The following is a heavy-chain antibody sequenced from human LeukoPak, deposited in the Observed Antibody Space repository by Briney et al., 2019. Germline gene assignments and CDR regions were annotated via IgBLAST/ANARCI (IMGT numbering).Heavy chain of an antibody. CDR3: ARDRLLWFGELLNDAFDI. Sequence: PGASVKVSCKASGYTFTGYYMHWVRQAPGQGLEWMGWINPNSGGTNYAQKFQGRVTMTRDTAISTAYMELSRLGSDDTAVYYCARDRLLWFGELLNDAFDIWGQGTMVAVSS. CDR1: GYTFTGYY. CDR2: INPNSGGT. V-gene: IGHV1-2*02. J-gene: IGHJ3*02. D-gene: IGHD3-10*01.